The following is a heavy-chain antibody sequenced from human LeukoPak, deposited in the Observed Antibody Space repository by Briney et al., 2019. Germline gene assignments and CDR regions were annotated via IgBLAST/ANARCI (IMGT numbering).Heavy chain of an antibody. Sequence: SEALSLTCTVSGGSISSDHWNWIRQPPGKGLEWIGCIYYSGSTYYNPSLKSRVTISVDMSKSQFSLRLTSVTAADTAVYYCARKNDFDIWGQGTLVTVSS. D-gene: IGHD2/OR15-2a*01. CDR3: ARKNDFDI. V-gene: IGHV4-59*01. CDR1: GGSISSDH. CDR2: IYYSGST. J-gene: IGHJ3*02.